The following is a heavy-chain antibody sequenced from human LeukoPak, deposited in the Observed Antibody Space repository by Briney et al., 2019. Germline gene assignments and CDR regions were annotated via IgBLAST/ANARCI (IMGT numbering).Heavy chain of an antibody. Sequence: GASVKVSCKASGYTFTSYDINWVRQATGQGLEWMGWMNPNSGNTGYAQKFQGRVTITRNTSISTAYMELSSLRSEDTAVYYCARDFGYSSSWYGYYFDYWGQGTLVTVSS. D-gene: IGHD6-13*01. CDR1: GYTFTSYD. CDR3: ARDFGYSSSWYGYYFDY. CDR2: MNPNSGNT. J-gene: IGHJ4*02. V-gene: IGHV1-8*03.